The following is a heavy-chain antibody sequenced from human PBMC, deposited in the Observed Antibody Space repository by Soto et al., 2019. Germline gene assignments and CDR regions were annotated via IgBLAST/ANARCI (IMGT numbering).Heavy chain of an antibody. CDR2: IIPIFGTA. CDR3: AREKNGAVAGRPFDY. CDR1: GGTFSSYA. V-gene: IGHV1-69*13. D-gene: IGHD6-19*01. J-gene: IGHJ4*02. Sequence: SVKVSCKASGGTFSSYAISWVRQAPGQGLEWMGGIIPIFGTANYAQKFQGRVTITADESTSTAYMELSSLRSEDTAVYYCAREKNGAVAGRPFDYWGQGTLVTVSS.